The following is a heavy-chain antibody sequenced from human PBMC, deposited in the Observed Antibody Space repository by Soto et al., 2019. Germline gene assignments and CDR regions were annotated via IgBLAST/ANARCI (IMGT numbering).Heavy chain of an antibody. D-gene: IGHD2-8*01. CDR2: IKQHGSEK. CDR1: GFTFSSYW. CDR3: ARVTRHCTNGVCGFDY. J-gene: IGHJ4*02. Sequence: VQLVESGGGLVQPGGSLRLSCAASGFTFSSYWMGWVRQAPGKGLEWVANIKQHGSEKYYVDSVKGRFTISRDNAKNSLYLQMNSLRAEDTAVYYCARVTRHCTNGVCGFDYWGQGTLVTVSS. V-gene: IGHV3-7*01.